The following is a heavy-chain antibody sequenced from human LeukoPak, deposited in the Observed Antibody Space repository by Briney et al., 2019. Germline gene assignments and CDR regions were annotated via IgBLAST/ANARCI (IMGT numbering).Heavy chain of an antibody. Sequence: PGGSLRLSCVASGFTFSSYSMNWVRQAPGKGLEWVSSISSSSSYIYYADSVKGRFTISRDNAKNSLYLQMNSLRAEDTAVYYCARDLHSSSYDYVWGRPPYYFDYRGQGTLVTVSS. D-gene: IGHD3-16*01. CDR2: ISSSSSYI. J-gene: IGHJ4*02. CDR3: ARDLHSSSYDYVWGRPPYYFDY. CDR1: GFTFSSYS. V-gene: IGHV3-21*01.